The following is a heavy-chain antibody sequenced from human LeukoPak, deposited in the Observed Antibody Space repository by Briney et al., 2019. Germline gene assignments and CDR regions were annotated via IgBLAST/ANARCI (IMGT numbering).Heavy chain of an antibody. CDR3: AKSGIAAAGQRGYFDC. Sequence: GGSLRLSCAASGFTFSSYGIHWVRQAPGKGLEWVAVISNDGSNKYYADSVKGRFTISRDNSKNTAYLQMNSLRGEDTAVYYCAKSGIAAAGQRGYFDCWGQGTLVTVSS. J-gene: IGHJ4*02. D-gene: IGHD6-13*01. V-gene: IGHV3-30*18. CDR1: GFTFSSYG. CDR2: ISNDGSNK.